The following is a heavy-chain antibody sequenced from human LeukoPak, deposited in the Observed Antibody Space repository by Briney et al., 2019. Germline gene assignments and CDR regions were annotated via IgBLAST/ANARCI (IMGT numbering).Heavy chain of an antibody. D-gene: IGHD2-15*01. CDR3: AKAPFCSGDNCPPY. V-gene: IGHV3-48*01. CDR2: ISTGGDTI. Sequence: GGSLRLSCAVSGFTFSDYSMNWVRQPPGKGLEWISYISTGGDTIYYADSVKGRFTISSDNAKKSLYLQMNSLSAEDTAVYYCAKAPFCSGDNCPPYWGQGTLVTVSS. CDR1: GFTFSDYS. J-gene: IGHJ4*02.